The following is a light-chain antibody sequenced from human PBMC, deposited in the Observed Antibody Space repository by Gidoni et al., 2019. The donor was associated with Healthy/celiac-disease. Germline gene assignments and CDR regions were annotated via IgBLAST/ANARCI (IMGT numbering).Light chain of an antibody. CDR1: QSISIY. J-gene: IGKJ4*01. CDR3: QQSYSTPLT. CDR2: AAS. Sequence: DIPMTQSPSSLSASVGDRVTITCRASQSISIYLNWYQQKPGKAPKLLIYAASSLQSGVPSRFSGSGSGTDFTLTISSLQPEDFATYYCQQSYSTPLTFGGGTKVEIK. V-gene: IGKV1-39*01.